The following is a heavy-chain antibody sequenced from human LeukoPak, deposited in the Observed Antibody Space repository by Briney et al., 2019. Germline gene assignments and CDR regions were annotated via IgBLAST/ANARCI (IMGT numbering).Heavy chain of an antibody. Sequence: SVTVSCKASGGTFSSYAISWVRQAPGQGLEWMGGIIPIFGTANYAQKFQGRVTITADESTSTAYMELSSLRSEDTAVYYCARDYYGSGSPPIFDYWGQGTLVTVSS. CDR1: GGTFSSYA. CDR2: IIPIFGTA. J-gene: IGHJ4*02. D-gene: IGHD3-10*01. CDR3: ARDYYGSGSPPIFDY. V-gene: IGHV1-69*13.